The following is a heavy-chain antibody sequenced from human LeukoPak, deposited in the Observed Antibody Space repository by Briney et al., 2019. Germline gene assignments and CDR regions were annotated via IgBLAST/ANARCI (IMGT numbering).Heavy chain of an antibody. J-gene: IGHJ1*01. CDR3: LPPAAGRYSTISTEYLQD. CDR1: GLSFSSYD. V-gene: IGHV3-48*03. CDR2: ISTTGSTI. D-gene: IGHD6-13*01. Sequence: GGSLRLSCAAAGLSFSSYDMYWVRQARAMGLEWVAYISTTGSTIDYAASVKGRFTIYRDNGKSSVFLPMNSLRVEDTPVYYCLPPAAGRYSTISTEYLQDWGQGTLVTVSS.